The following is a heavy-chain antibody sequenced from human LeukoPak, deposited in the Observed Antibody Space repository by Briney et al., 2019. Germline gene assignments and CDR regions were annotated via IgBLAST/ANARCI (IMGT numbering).Heavy chain of an antibody. CDR3: ARATDYLEWLALYYFDY. Sequence: SETLSLTCAVYGGSFSGYYWSWFRQPPGKGLEWIGEINHSGSTNYNPSLKSRVTISVDTSKNQFSLKLSSVTAAGTAVYYCARATDYLEWLALYYFDYWGQGTLVTVSS. J-gene: IGHJ4*02. CDR1: GGSFSGYY. CDR2: INHSGST. V-gene: IGHV4-34*01. D-gene: IGHD3-3*01.